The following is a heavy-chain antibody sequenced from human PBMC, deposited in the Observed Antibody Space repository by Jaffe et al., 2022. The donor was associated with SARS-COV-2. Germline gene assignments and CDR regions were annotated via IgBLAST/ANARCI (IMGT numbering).Heavy chain of an antibody. V-gene: IGHV3-30-3*01. D-gene: IGHD6-6*01. J-gene: IGHJ3*02. CDR1: GFTFSSYA. Sequence: QVQLVESGGGVVQPGRSLRLSCAASGFTFSSYAMHWVRQAPGKGLEWVAVISYDGSNKYYADSVKGRFTISRDNSKNTLYLQMNSLRAEDTAVYYCARDPRPHHDAFDIWGQGTMVTVSS. CDR2: ISYDGSNK. CDR3: ARDPRPHHDAFDI.